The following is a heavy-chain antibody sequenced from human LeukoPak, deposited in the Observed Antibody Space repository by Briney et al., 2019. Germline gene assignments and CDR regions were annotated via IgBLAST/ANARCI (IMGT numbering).Heavy chain of an antibody. Sequence: ASVKVSCKASGYTVTSYGISWVRQAPGQGLEGMGWISAYNGNTNYAQKLQGRVTMTTDTSTSTAYMELSSLRSEDTAVYYCARSHTYYDFWSGYEYWGQGTLVTVSS. CDR1: GYTVTSYG. CDR3: ARSHTYYDFWSGYEY. J-gene: IGHJ4*02. V-gene: IGHV1-18*01. D-gene: IGHD3-3*01. CDR2: ISAYNGNT.